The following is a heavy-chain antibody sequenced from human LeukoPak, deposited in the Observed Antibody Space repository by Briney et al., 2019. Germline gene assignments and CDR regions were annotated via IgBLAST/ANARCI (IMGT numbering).Heavy chain of an antibody. CDR2: INPSGNPT. Sequence: APVKVSCKASGYTFTGYYMHWVRQAPGQGLEWVGIINPSGNPTTYAQKFQGRVTMTSDMSTSTVYMELSSLRSEDTAVYYCARSSGYYSSLFYMHVWGKGTTVTVSS. V-gene: IGHV1-46*01. J-gene: IGHJ6*03. CDR1: GYTFTGYY. CDR3: ARSSGYYSSLFYMHV. D-gene: IGHD3-22*01.